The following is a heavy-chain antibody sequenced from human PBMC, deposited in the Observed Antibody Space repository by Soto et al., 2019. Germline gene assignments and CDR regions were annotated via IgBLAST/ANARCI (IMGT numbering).Heavy chain of an antibody. D-gene: IGHD3-16*01. J-gene: IGHJ5*02. CDR3: ASGGDYNWFDP. CDR2: IYYSGST. V-gene: IGHV4-39*01. Sequence: QLQLQESGPGLVKPSETLSLICTVSGGSISRSGYYWGWIRQPPGKGLEWIGSIYYSGSTHYNPSLKSRVTISVGTSKNQFSLKLSSVTAADTAVYYCASGGDYNWFDPWGQGTLVTVSS. CDR1: GGSISRSGYY.